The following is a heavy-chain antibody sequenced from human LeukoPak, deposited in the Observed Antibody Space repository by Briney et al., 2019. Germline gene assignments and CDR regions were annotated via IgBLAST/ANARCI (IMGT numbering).Heavy chain of an antibody. J-gene: IGHJ5*02. D-gene: IGHD2-15*01. CDR1: GFTFSSYS. Sequence: PGGSLRLSCAASGFTFSSYSMNWVRPAPGKGLEWVSSISISSSYISYADSVKGRFTISRDNSKNTLYLQMNSLRAEDTAVYYCAKAPSLVAATLWFDPWGQGTLVTVSS. CDR3: AKAPSLVAATLWFDP. CDR2: ISISSSYI. V-gene: IGHV3-21*04.